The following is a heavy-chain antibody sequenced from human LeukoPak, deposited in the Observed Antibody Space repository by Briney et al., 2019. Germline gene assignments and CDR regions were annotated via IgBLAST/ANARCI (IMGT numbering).Heavy chain of an antibody. CDR3: AKDPYGNSPGAFDI. J-gene: IGHJ3*02. D-gene: IGHD4-23*01. V-gene: IGHV3-21*04. CDR1: GFTFSSYS. CDR2: ISSSSSYI. Sequence: GGSLRLSCAASGFTFSSYSMNWVRQAPGKGLEWVSSISSSSSYIYYADSVKGRFTISRDNAKNSLYLQMNSLRAEDTAVYYCAKDPYGNSPGAFDIWGQGTMVSVSS.